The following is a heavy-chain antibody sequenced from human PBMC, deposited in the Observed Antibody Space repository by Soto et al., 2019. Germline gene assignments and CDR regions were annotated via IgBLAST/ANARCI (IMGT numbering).Heavy chain of an antibody. CDR2: ISGTGGST. Sequence: EVQLLESGGGLVQPGGSLRLSCAASGFTFSTYAMSWVRQAPGKGLEWVSAISGTGGSTYYADSVKGRFTISRDNAKNTLYLQMNSLRAEDTAVYYWAKNWDTRSSTSSHWGQGTLVTVSS. D-gene: IGHD6-6*01. J-gene: IGHJ1*01. V-gene: IGHV3-23*01. CDR1: GFTFSTYA. CDR3: AKNWDTRSSTSSH.